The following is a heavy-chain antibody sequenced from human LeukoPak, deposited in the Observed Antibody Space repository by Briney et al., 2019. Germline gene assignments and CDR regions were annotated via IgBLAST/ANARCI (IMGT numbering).Heavy chain of an antibody. CDR2: ISAYNGNT. D-gene: IGHD3-22*01. CDR3: ARVLTYYYDSSGYYHYFDY. V-gene: IGHV1-18*01. J-gene: IGHJ4*02. CDR1: GYTFTSYG. Sequence: ASVKVSCKASGYTFTSYGISWVRQAPGQGLEWTGWISAYNGNTNYAQKLQGRVTMTTDTSTSTAYMELRSLRSDDTAVYYCARVLTYYYDSSGYYHYFDYWGQGTLVTVSS.